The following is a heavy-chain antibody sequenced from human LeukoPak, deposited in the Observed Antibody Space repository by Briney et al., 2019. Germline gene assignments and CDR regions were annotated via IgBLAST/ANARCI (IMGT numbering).Heavy chain of an antibody. D-gene: IGHD6-13*01. Sequence: ASVKVSCKASGYTFTSYGISWVRQAPGQGLEWMGWISAYNGNTNYAQKLQGRVTMTTDTSTSTAYMELSSLRSEDTAVYYCARAIQYSSSWSLDYWGQGTLVTVSS. CDR3: ARAIQYSSSWSLDY. J-gene: IGHJ4*02. V-gene: IGHV1-18*01. CDR2: ISAYNGNT. CDR1: GYTFTSYG.